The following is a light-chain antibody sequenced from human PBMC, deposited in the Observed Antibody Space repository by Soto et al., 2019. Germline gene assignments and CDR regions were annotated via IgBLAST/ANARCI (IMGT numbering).Light chain of an antibody. CDR1: SSDVGGYNY. J-gene: IGLJ2*01. Sequence: QSVLTQPASVSGSPGQSITISCTGTSSDVGGYNYVSWYQQHPGNAPKLIIYDVSNRPSGVSNRFSGSKSGNTASLTISGLQAEDEADYYCSSYTSSSTLVFGGGTKLTVL. CDR3: SSYTSSSTLV. CDR2: DVS. V-gene: IGLV2-14*01.